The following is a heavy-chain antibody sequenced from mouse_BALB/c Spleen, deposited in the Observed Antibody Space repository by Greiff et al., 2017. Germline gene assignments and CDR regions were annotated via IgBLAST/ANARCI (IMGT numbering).Heavy chain of an antibody. CDR1: GYTFSSYT. CDR2: ISNGGGST. V-gene: IGHV5-12-2*01. J-gene: IGHJ4*01. Sequence: EVMLVESGGGLVQPGASLKLSCAASGYTFSSYTMSWVRQTPEKRLEWVAYISNGGGSTYYPDTVKGRITISRDNAKNTLYLQMSSRKSEDTAMYYCARHADNYMDYWGQGTTLTVSS. CDR3: ARHADNYMDY. D-gene: IGHD1-3*01.